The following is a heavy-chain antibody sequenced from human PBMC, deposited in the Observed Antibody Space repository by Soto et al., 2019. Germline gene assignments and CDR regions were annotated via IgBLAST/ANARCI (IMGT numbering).Heavy chain of an antibody. CDR3: VKHDYNFWNGYTLTHGIDV. CDR2: IPGSGGHKLHP. D-gene: IGHD3-3*01. CDR1: GFTFTNYA. Sequence: PGGSLRLSCAASGFTFTNYAMSWVRLAPGQGLEWVSTIPGSGGHKLHPEYADSVKGRFTISRDNSKDTLYLQMDSLSAEDTAVYYCVKHDYNFWNGYTLTHGIDVWGQGTAVTVYS. J-gene: IGHJ6*02. V-gene: IGHV3-23*01.